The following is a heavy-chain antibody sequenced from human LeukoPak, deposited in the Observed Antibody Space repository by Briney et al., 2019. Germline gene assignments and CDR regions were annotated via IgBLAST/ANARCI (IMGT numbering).Heavy chain of an antibody. CDR3: ARERITIFGVVMRGAFDI. CDR1: GYTFTSYD. V-gene: IGHV1-8*03. Sequence: ASVKVSCKASGYTFTSYDINWVRQATGQGLEWMGWMNPNSGNTGYAQKFQGRVTITRNTSISTAYMELRSLRSDDTAVYYCARERITIFGVVMRGAFDIWGQGTMVTVSS. D-gene: IGHD3-3*01. CDR2: MNPNSGNT. J-gene: IGHJ3*02.